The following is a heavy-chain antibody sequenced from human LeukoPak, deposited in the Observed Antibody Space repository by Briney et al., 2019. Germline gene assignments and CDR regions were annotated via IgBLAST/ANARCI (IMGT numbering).Heavy chain of an antibody. D-gene: IGHD3-10*01. V-gene: IGHV1-2*02. CDR3: ARDGSGSYSRLRAYFDY. CDR2: INPNSGGT. Sequence: ASVKVSCKASGYTFTSYAMNWVRQAPGQGLEWMGWINPNSGGTNYAQKFQGRVTMTRDTSISTAYMELSRLRSDDTAVYYCARDGSGSYSRLRAYFDYWGQGTLVTVSS. CDR1: GYTFTSYA. J-gene: IGHJ4*02.